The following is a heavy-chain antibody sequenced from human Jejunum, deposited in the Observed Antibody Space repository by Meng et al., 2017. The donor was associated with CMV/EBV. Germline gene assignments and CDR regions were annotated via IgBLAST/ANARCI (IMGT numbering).Heavy chain of an antibody. CDR3: AHRPVAGYFDY. CDR1: GFSLSTSGVG. J-gene: IGHJ4*02. CDR2: IYWDDDY. D-gene: IGHD6-19*01. V-gene: IGHV2-5*02. Sequence: ISLKESGSTLVNTNQASPLTCTFVGFSLSTSGVGVCWIRQPLGKALEWLALIYWDDDYRYIPSLESRLSITKDTSKNKVVLTMTNMDPVDTATYYCAHRPVAGYFDYWGQGTLVTVSS.